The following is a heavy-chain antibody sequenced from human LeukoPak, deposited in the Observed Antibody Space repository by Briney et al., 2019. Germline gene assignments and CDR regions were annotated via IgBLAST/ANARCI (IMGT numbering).Heavy chain of an antibody. J-gene: IGHJ4*02. D-gene: IGHD3-9*01. CDR1: GFTSSSYA. CDR3: AKTLPYEILTGSYDY. Sequence: GGSLRLSCAASGFTSSSYAMSWVRQAPGKGLEWVSAISGSGGSTYYADSVKGRFTISRDNSKNTLYLQMNSLRAEDTAVYYCAKTLPYEILTGSYDYWGQGTLVTVSS. V-gene: IGHV3-23*01. CDR2: ISGSGGST.